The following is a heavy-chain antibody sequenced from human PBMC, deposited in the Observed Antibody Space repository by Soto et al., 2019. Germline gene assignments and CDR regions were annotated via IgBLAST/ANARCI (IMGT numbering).Heavy chain of an antibody. D-gene: IGHD2-15*01. CDR3: ARETRDCSGGSCYLDYFDY. CDR2: TRNKANSYTT. J-gene: IGHJ4*02. CDR1: GFIFSDHY. Sequence: HPGGSLRLSCAASGFIFSDHYMDWVRQAPGKGLEWVGRTRNKANSYTTEYAASVKGRFTISRDDSKNSLYLQMNSLKTEDTAVYYCARETRDCSGGSCYLDYFDYWGQGTLVTVSS. V-gene: IGHV3-72*01.